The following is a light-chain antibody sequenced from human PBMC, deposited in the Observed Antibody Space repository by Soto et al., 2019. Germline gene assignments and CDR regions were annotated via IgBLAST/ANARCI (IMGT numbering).Light chain of an antibody. Sequence: DIQMTQSPSSLSASVGDRVTITCRASQSISSYLNWYQQKPGKAPKLLIYAASSLQSGVPSRFSGSGSGTDFTLTISSLQHEDFATYYCQQSYSTIWTFGQGTKVEIK. CDR2: AAS. V-gene: IGKV1-39*01. CDR1: QSISSY. J-gene: IGKJ1*01. CDR3: QQSYSTIWT.